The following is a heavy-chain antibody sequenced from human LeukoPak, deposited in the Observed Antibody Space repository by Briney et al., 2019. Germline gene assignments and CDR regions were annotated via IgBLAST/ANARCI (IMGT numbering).Heavy chain of an antibody. D-gene: IGHD2-21*01. CDR1: GFTFSNYC. CDR2: ISTSSIYI. J-gene: IGHJ4*02. V-gene: IGHV3-21*01. CDR3: ARDHRGIYSPFDH. Sequence: KPGVSLRLSCAASGFTFSNYCMNWVRQAPGKGLEWVSSISTSSIYIYYANSLKGRFTISRDNAKNSLYLEMNRLRAEHTAVYYCARDHRGIYSPFDHWGQGTLVTVSS.